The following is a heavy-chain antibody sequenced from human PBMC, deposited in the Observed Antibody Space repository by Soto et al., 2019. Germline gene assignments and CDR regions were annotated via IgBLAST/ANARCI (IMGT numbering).Heavy chain of an antibody. Sequence: QMHIQQWGAGLLKPSETLSLTCAVSGGSFNDFYWNWVRQPPGEGLEWIGEVNHAGGTDYNPSLKSRVTISEDRSKNQLSLRLKSVTVADTATYYCARRGRYGGRSYTGWGQGTLVNVSS. CDR1: GGSFNDFY. J-gene: IGHJ4*02. V-gene: IGHV4-34*01. CDR3: ARRGRYGGRSYTG. D-gene: IGHD2-15*01. CDR2: VNHAGGT.